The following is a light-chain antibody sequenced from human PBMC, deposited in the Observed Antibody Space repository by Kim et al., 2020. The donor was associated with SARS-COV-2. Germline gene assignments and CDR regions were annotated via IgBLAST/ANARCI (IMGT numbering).Light chain of an antibody. V-gene: IGLV3-19*01. CDR1: SLRSYY. J-gene: IGLJ2*01. CDR2: EKN. Sequence: ALGQTVRITCQGASLRSYYASWYQQKPGQAPVLVIYEKNNRPSGIPDRFSGSSPGKTASLTIPGAQAEDEADYYCNSRESGVTHVVFAEGTQLTVL. CDR3: NSRESGVTHVV.